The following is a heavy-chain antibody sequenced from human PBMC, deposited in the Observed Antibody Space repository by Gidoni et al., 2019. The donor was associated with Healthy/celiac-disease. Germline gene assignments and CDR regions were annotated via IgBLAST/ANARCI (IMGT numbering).Heavy chain of an antibody. D-gene: IGHD4-17*01. V-gene: IGHV4-61*02. CDR2: IYTSGST. J-gene: IGHJ6*02. CDR3: ATGDYYYYGMDV. Sequence: QVQLQESGPGLVKPSQTLSLTCTVSGGSISSGSYYWSWIRQPAGKGLEWIGRIYTSGSTNYNPSLKSRVTISVDTSKNQFSLKLSSVTAADTAVYYCATGDYYYYGMDVWGQGTTVTVSS. CDR1: GGSISSGSYY.